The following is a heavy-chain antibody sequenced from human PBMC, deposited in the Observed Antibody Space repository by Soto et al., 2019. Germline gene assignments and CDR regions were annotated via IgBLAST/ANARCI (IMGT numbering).Heavy chain of an antibody. CDR1: GASVRSDNW. V-gene: IGHV4-4*02. D-gene: IGHD6-19*01. CDR2: IFHSVTT. CDR3: AKNGWYSADI. J-gene: IGHJ3*02. Sequence: QMQLQESGPGLVKPSGTLSLACAVSGASVRSDNWWSWVRQPPGKGLEWIGEIFHSVTTNYNPSLQSRVTISVVKSKYQFSLTLTSVTAAYTAVYYCAKNGWYSADIWGQETMVTVSS.